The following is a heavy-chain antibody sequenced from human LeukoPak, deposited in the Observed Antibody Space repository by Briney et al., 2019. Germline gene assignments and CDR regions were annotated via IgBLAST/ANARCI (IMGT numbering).Heavy chain of an antibody. J-gene: IGHJ4*02. CDR2: ISGSGGST. Sequence: GGSLRLSCAASGFTFSSYAMSWVRQAPGKGLEWVSAISGSGGSTYYADSVKGRFTISRDNSKNTLYLQMNSLRAEDTAVYYCAKGSLQQQLVLCLFDYWGQGTLVTGSS. CDR3: AKGSLQQQLVLCLFDY. D-gene: IGHD6-13*01. CDR1: GFTFSSYA. V-gene: IGHV3-23*01.